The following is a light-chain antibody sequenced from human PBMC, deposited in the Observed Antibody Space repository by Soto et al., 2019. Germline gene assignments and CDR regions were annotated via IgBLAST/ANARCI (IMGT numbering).Light chain of an antibody. CDR2: GNS. CDR3: QSYDSSLSAFYV. Sequence: QSVLTQPPSVSGPPGQRVTISCTGSSSNIGAGYDVHWYQQLPGTAPKLLIYGNSNRPSGVPDRFSGSKSGTSASLAITGLQAEDEADYYCQSYDSSLSAFYVFGPGTKLTVL. V-gene: IGLV1-40*01. J-gene: IGLJ1*01. CDR1: SSNIGAGYD.